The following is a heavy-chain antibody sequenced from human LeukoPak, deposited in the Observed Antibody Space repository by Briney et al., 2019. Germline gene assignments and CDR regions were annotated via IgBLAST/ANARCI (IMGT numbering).Heavy chain of an antibody. Sequence: SETLSLTCTVSGGSISSHYWSWIRQPPGKGLEWIGYIYYSGSTNYNPSLKSRVTISVDTSKNQFSLKPSSVTAADTAVYYCARRLPYCSSTSCYLGYYYYYMDVWGKGTTVTVSS. D-gene: IGHD2-2*01. V-gene: IGHV4-59*11. J-gene: IGHJ6*03. CDR3: ARRLPYCSSTSCYLGYYYYYMDV. CDR2: IYYSGST. CDR1: GGSISSHY.